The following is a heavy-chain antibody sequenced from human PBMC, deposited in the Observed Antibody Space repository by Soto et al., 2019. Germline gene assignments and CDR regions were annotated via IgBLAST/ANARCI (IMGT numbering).Heavy chain of an antibody. CDR1: GYSFSNYS. V-gene: IGHV1-46*01. J-gene: IGHJ4*02. Sequence: VQLVQSGAEVKKPGASVQVSCKTSGYSFSNYSMHWVRQVPGQGLEWMGKINPNGGSTSLAQKFKYAVTLTRDSSTNTVYMELSSLTSEDTAVYYCARDGVQLWPRYYFDYWGQGTLVTVSS. D-gene: IGHD1-1*01. CDR2: INPNGGST. CDR3: ARDGVQLWPRYYFDY.